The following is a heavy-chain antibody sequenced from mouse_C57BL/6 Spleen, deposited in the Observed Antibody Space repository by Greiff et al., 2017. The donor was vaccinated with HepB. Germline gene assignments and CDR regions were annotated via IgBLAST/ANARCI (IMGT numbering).Heavy chain of an antibody. J-gene: IGHJ2*01. CDR1: GFNIKDDY. D-gene: IGHD3-2*02. CDR2: IDPENGDT. CDR3: TRQLRLRLFDY. V-gene: IGHV14-4*01. Sequence: VHVKQSGAELVRPGASVKLSCTASGFNIKDDYMHWVKQRPEQGLEWIGWIDPENGDTEYASKFQGKATITADTTSNTAYLQLSSLTYEDTAVYYCTRQLRLRLFDYWGQGTTLTVSS.